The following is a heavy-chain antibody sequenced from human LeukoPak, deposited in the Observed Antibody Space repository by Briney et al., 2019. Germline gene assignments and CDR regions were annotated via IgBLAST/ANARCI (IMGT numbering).Heavy chain of an antibody. V-gene: IGHV3-53*01. CDR1: GFTVSSNY. CDR3: ARSWAAAMPFDY. Sequence: GGSLRLSCAASGFTVSSNYMSWVRQAPGKGLEWVSVIYSGGSTYYADSVKGRFTISRDNSKNTLYLQMNSLRAEDTAVYYCARSWAAAMPFDYWAREPWSPSPQ. CDR2: IYSGGST. D-gene: IGHD6-13*01. J-gene: IGHJ4*02.